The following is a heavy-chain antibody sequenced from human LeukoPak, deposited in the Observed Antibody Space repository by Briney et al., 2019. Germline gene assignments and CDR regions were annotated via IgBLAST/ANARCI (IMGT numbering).Heavy chain of an antibody. CDR2: ISAGGEDT. CDR3: AKPRAMRTGVGRYFDL. D-gene: IGHD3-10*01. V-gene: IGHV3-23*01. CDR1: GFTFTSYA. J-gene: IGHJ2*01. Sequence: GGALRLSCAASGFTFTSYAMSWSRQAPGKGLGWGSAISAGGEDTDYADSVKGRVTISRDNTNDAPYLQMKSMRGEDTATSYCAKPRAMRTGVGRYFDLWGGGTLVTVYS.